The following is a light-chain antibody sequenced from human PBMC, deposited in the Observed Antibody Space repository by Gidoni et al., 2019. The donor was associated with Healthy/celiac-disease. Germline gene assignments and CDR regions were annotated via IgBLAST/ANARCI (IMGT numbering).Light chain of an antibody. Sequence: DIVMTKSPDSMAVSLGSRATSNCKSSRSVLYSSNNKNYLAWYQQKPGQPPKLLIYWASTRYSGVPDRFSGSGSGTAFTLPIISLQAEDVSVSYCQQYYSSPWTFGQGTKVEIK. CDR2: WAS. V-gene: IGKV4-1*01. CDR3: QQYYSSPWT. J-gene: IGKJ1*01. CDR1: RSVLYSSNNKNY.